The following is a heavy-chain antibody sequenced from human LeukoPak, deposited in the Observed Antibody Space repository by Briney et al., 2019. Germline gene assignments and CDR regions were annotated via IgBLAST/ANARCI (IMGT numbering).Heavy chain of an antibody. Sequence: GGSLRLSCAASGFTFSSYAMSWVRQAPGKGLEWVSAISGSGGSTYYADSVKGRFTISRDNSKNTLYPQMNSLRAEDTAVYYCAKVTYCGGDCYDYYYYGMDVWGQGTTVTVSS. D-gene: IGHD2-21*02. V-gene: IGHV3-23*01. J-gene: IGHJ6*02. CDR2: ISGSGGST. CDR3: AKVTYCGGDCYDYYYYGMDV. CDR1: GFTFSSYA.